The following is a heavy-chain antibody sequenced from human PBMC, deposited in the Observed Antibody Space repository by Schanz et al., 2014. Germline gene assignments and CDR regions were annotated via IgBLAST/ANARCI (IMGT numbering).Heavy chain of an antibody. J-gene: IGHJ4*02. V-gene: IGHV3-33*06. CDR3: AKDLPAVAVAPLMTGLYDS. CDR2: IWYDGSKT. CDR1: GFTFSAYW. Sequence: VQLVESGGGLVQPGGSLRLSCAASGFTFSAYWMTWVRQAPGKGLEWVGVIWYDGSKTYYADSVRGRFTISRENSKNTLHLQMNSLRAEATAVYHCAKDLPAVAVAPLMTGLYDSWGQGTLVTVSS. D-gene: IGHD6-19*01.